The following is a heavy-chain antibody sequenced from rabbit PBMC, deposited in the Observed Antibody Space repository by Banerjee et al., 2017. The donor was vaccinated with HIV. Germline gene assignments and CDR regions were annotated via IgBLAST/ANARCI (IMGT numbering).Heavy chain of an antibody. D-gene: IGHD4-1*01. CDR2: IYTGSSGST. V-gene: IGHV1S45*01. Sequence: QEQLEESGGDLVKPGASLTLTCTASGLDFSSSDWICWVRQAPGKGLEWIASIYTGSSGSTYYASWAKGRFTGSRTSSTTVSLQMTSLTAADTATYFCARDLAGVIGWNFNFWGPGTLVTVS. J-gene: IGHJ6*01. CDR1: GLDFSSSDW. CDR3: ARDLAGVIGWNFNF.